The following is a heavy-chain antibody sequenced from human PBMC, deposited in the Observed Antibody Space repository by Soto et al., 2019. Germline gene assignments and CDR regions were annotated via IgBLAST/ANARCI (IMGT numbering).Heavy chain of an antibody. CDR3: AKDGVSYNWNYASYFDY. D-gene: IGHD1-7*01. V-gene: IGHV3-9*01. J-gene: IGHJ4*02. Sequence: EVQLVESGGGLVQPGRSLRLSCAASGFTFDDYAMHWVRQAPGKGLEWVSGISWNSGDIGYADSVKGRFTISRDNAKNSLYLQMNSLRAEDTALYYCAKDGVSYNWNYASYFDYWGQGTLVTVSS. CDR1: GFTFDDYA. CDR2: ISWNSGDI.